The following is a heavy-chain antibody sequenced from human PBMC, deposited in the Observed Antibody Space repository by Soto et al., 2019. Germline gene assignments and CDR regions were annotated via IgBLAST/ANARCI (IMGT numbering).Heavy chain of an antibody. Sequence: PGGSLRLSCAASGFTFSSYWMSWVRQAPGKGLEWVANIKQDGSEKYYVDSVKGRFTISRDNAKNSLYLQMNSLRAEDTAVYYCARALGVYYYYGMDVWGQGTTVTVSS. CDR3: ARALGVYYYYGMDV. CDR1: GFTFSSYW. J-gene: IGHJ6*02. CDR2: IKQDGSEK. V-gene: IGHV3-7*01.